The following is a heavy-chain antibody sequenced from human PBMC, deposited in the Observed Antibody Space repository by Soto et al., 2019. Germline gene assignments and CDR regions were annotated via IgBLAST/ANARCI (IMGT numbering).Heavy chain of an antibody. CDR3: ARVVPAADYGMDV. V-gene: IGHV1-18*04. Sequence: AAVKVSCKASGYTFTSYGISWVRQAPGQGLERMGWISAYNGNTNYAQKLQGRVTMTTDTSTSTAYMELRSLRSDDTAVYYCARVVPAADYGMDVWGQGTTVTVSS. D-gene: IGHD2-2*01. CDR1: GYTFTSYG. J-gene: IGHJ6*02. CDR2: ISAYNGNT.